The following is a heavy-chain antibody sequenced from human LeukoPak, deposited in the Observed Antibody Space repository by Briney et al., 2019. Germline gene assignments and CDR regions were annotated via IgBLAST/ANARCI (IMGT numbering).Heavy chain of an antibody. CDR2: MNPNSGNT. D-gene: IGHD3-3*01. Sequence: ASVKVSCKASGYTFTSYDINWVRQATGQGLKWMGWMNPNSGNTGYAQKFQGRVTMTRNTSISTAYMELSSLRSEDTAVYYCARSDFWSGYYGSDYWGQGTLVTVSS. CDR3: ARSDFWSGYYGSDY. CDR1: GYTFTSYD. V-gene: IGHV1-8*01. J-gene: IGHJ4*02.